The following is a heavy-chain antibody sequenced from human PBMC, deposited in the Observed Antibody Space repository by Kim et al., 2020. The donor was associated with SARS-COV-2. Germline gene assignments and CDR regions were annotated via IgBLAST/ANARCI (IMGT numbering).Heavy chain of an antibody. V-gene: IGHV1-18*04. Sequence: ASVKVSCKASGYTFTSYGISWVRQAPGQGLEWMGWISAYNGNTNYAQKLQGRVTMTTDTSTSTAYMELRSLRSDDTAVYYCARVGGGYSYGFWYYYDSSGGYFFDYWGQGTLVTVSS. CDR1: GYTFTSYG. CDR2: ISAYNGNT. CDR3: ARVGGGYSYGFWYYYDSSGGYFFDY. D-gene: IGHD3-22*01. J-gene: IGHJ4*02.